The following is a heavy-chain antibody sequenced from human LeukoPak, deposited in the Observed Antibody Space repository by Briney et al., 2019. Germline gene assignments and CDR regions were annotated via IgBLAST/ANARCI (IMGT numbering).Heavy chain of an antibody. CDR2: ISYDGSNK. J-gene: IGHJ3*02. CDR3: ASEMGYCSSTSCYDAFDI. D-gene: IGHD2-2*01. V-gene: IGHV3-30-3*01. Sequence: GRSLRLSCAASGFTFSSYAMHWVRQAPGKGLEWVAVISYDGSNKYYADSVKGRFTISRDNSKNTLYLQMNSLRAEDTAVYYCASEMGYCSSTSCYDAFDIWGQGTMVTVSS. CDR1: GFTFSSYA.